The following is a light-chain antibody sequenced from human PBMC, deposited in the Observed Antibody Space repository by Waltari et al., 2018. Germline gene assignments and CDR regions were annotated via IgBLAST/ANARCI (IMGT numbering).Light chain of an antibody. CDR2: GAS. V-gene: IGKV3-11*01. CDR1: QSVSSY. CDR3: QQRSNWLALT. J-gene: IGKJ4*01. Sequence: EIVLTQSPATLSLSPGERATISCRASQSVSSYLAWYQRKPGQAPRLLIYGASNRATGSPARFSGSGSGTDFTLTISSLEPEDFAVYYCQQRSNWLALTFGGGTKVEIK.